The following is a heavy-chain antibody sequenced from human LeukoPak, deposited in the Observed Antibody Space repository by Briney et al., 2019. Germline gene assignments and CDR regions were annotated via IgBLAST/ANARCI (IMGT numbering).Heavy chain of an antibody. CDR3: ARSYYDFWSGYPN. V-gene: IGHV4-59*01. Sequence: PGGSLRLSCAASGFTLNTNYMNWVRQVPGKGLEWIGYFYYSGITNYNPSLKSRVTISVDTSKNQFSLKLSSVTAADTAVYYCARSYYDFWSGYPNWGQGTLVTVSS. CDR2: FYYSGIT. J-gene: IGHJ4*02. CDR1: GFTLNTNY. D-gene: IGHD3-3*01.